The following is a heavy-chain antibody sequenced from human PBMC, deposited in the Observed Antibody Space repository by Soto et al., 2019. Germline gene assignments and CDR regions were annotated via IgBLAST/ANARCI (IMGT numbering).Heavy chain of an antibody. CDR1: GFTFDDHT. Sequence: EVQLVESGGGVVQPGGSLRLSCAASGFTFDDHTMHWVRQAPGKGLEWVSLISWDGSTTYYTDSVEGRFTISRDNSKNSLYLKMNSLRDEDTALCYCAKVVGGYERGIDFFFGLDVWGQGTAVIVSS. CDR3: AKVVGGYERGIDFFFGLDV. CDR2: ISWDGSTT. J-gene: IGHJ6*02. V-gene: IGHV3-43*01. D-gene: IGHD5-12*01.